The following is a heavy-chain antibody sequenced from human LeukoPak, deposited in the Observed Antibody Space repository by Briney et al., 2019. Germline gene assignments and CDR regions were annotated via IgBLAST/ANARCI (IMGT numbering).Heavy chain of an antibody. Sequence: SETLSLTCTVSGGSISSYYRSWIRQPPGKGLEWIGYIYYSGSTNYNPSLKSRVTISVDTSKNQFSLKLSSVTAADTAVYYCARAGSYPAFDIWGQGTMVTVSS. CDR3: ARAGSYPAFDI. CDR2: IYYSGST. D-gene: IGHD1-26*01. CDR1: GGSISSYY. V-gene: IGHV4-59*01. J-gene: IGHJ3*02.